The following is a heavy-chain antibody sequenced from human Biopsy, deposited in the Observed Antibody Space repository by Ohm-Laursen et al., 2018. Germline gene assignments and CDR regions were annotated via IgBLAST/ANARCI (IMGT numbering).Heavy chain of an antibody. CDR2: INSDGSST. CDR1: GFTFSNYC. V-gene: IGHV3-74*01. Sequence: SLRLSCSASGFTFSNYCMHWVRQAPGKGPVWVSRINSDGSSTSYADSVKGRFTISRDNAKNTLYLQMDSLRVEDTAVYYCARRSTTYCSSTSCSFDYWGQGTLVTVSS. CDR3: ARRSTTYCSSTSCSFDY. J-gene: IGHJ4*02. D-gene: IGHD2-2*01.